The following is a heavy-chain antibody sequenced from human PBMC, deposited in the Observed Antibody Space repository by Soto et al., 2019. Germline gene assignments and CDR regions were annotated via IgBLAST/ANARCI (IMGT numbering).Heavy chain of an antibody. CDR2: ISAYNGNT. D-gene: IGHD6-13*01. J-gene: IGHJ4*02. CDR3: ASGIQGSSSWFRSGNLDY. CDR1: GYTFTSYG. V-gene: IGHV1-18*01. Sequence: QVPLVQSGAEVKKPGASVKVSCKASGYTFTSYGINWVRQAPGQGLEWMGWISAYNGNTNYAHKIQGRVTMTTDTSTSTAYMELRSLRTDDTAVYYCASGIQGSSSWFRSGNLDYWGQGTLVTVSS.